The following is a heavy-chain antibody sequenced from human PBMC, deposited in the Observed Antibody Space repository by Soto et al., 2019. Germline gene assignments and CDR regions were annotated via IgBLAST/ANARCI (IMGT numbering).Heavy chain of an antibody. D-gene: IGHD3-16*02. J-gene: IGHJ4*02. CDR1: GGSVSSGSYY. CDR3: ARVGGVIVHDS. Sequence: QVQLQESGPGLLKPSETLSLTCTVSGGSVSSGSYYWSWIRQRPGKGLEWIGYIYYSGSTNYNPPLQRRVTISVDTSKNKLSLKLSSVAAADTAVYYCARVGGVIVHDSWGQGTLVTVSS. V-gene: IGHV4-61*01. CDR2: IYYSGST.